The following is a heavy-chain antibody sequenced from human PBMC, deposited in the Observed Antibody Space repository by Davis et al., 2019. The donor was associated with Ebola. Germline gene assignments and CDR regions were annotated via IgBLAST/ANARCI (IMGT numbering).Heavy chain of an antibody. CDR2: IYCGYSDT. V-gene: IGHV5-51*01. CDR3: ARLGPYNFDRDQDFDS. CDR1: AYRFTTYW. D-gene: IGHD3-9*01. J-gene: IGHJ4*02. Sequence: PGGSLRPSCQASAYRFTTYWIGWVRQMPGKGLELMGLIYCGYSDTRYSPSFQGQVTISADKSVSTAYLQWSSLKASDSAMYYCARLGPYNFDRDQDFDSWGQGTLVTVSS.